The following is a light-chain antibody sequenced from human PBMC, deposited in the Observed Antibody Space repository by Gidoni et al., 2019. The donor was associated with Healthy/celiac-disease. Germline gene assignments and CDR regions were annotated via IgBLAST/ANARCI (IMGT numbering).Light chain of an antibody. J-gene: IGKJ1*01. CDR2: AAS. CDR3: QQSYSPWT. CDR1: QSISSY. V-gene: IGKV1-39*01. Sequence: DIQMTQSPSSLSASVGDRVTITCRASQSISSYLNWYQQKPGKAPKLLIYAASSLQSGVPSRFSGSGSGTDFTLTISSLQPEDFATYYCQQSYSPWTFGQXTKVEIK.